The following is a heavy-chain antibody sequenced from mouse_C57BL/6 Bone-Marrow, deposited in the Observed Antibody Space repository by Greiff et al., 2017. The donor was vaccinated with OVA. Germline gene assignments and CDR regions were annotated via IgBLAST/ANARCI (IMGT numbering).Heavy chain of an antibody. V-gene: IGHV1-82*01. CDR1: GYAFSSSW. J-gene: IGHJ3*01. CDR3: AREIYYYGSEFAY. CDR2: IYPGDGDT. D-gene: IGHD1-1*01. Sequence: QVQLQQSGPELVKPGASVTISCKASGYAFSSSWMNWVKQRPGKGLEWIGRIYPGDGDTNYNGKFKGKATLTADKSSSTAYMQLSSLTSEDSAVYFCAREIYYYGSEFAYWGQGTLVTVAA.